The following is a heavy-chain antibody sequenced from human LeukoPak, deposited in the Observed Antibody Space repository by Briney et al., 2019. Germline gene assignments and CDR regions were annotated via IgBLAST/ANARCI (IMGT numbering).Heavy chain of an antibody. Sequence: PGGSLRLSCAASGFTVSSNYMSWVRQAPGKGLEWVSVIYSGGSTYYADSVKGRFTISRDNSKNTLYLQMNSLRAEDTAVYYCAGLTLYYYYGMDVWGQGTTVTVS. CDR1: GFTVSSNY. J-gene: IGHJ6*02. CDR3: AGLTLYYYYGMDV. V-gene: IGHV3-53*01. CDR2: IYSGGST. D-gene: IGHD1-14*01.